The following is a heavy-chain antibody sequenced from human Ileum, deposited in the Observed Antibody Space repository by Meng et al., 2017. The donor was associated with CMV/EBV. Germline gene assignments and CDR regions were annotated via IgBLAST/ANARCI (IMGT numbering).Heavy chain of an antibody. CDR3: ARTGRFGSYYFDY. D-gene: IGHD3-10*01. CDR2: VYSTGST. CDR1: GVSISSYY. V-gene: IGHV4-59*01. J-gene: IGHJ4*02. Sequence: QVQLQESDPGLVKPSDAFSLPCRFSGVSISSYYWSWIRQAPGKGLEWIGYVYSTGSTNYSPSLRSRVTISVDTSRNQFSLRLSSVTAADTAVYYCARTGRFGSYYFDYWGQGTLVTVSS.